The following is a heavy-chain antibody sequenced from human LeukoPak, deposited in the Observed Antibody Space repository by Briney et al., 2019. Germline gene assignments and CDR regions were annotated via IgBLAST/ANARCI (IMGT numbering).Heavy chain of an antibody. CDR2: IYHSGET. J-gene: IGHJ5*02. CDR1: GGSISSTSYY. D-gene: IGHD2-8*01. CDR3: AETNTQDWFDP. Sequence: SETLSLTCRVSGGSISSTSYYWGWIRQPPGKGLEWIASIYHSGETFYNPSLESRVAISVDTSNNEVFLDLYSVTAADTAMYYCAETNTQDWFDPWGRGTLVTVSS. V-gene: IGHV4-39*07.